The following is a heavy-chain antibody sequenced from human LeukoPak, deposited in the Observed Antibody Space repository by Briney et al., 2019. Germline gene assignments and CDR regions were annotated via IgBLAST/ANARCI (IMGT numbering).Heavy chain of an antibody. J-gene: IGHJ6*03. V-gene: IGHV3-7*01. CDR3: ARPQYFYYMDV. CDR2: INQDGSGK. CDR1: GFTFSTYW. Sequence: GGSLRLSCAASGFTFSTYWMTWVRQAPGKGLEWVANINQDGSGKYYVDSVKGRFTISRDNAKNSLYLQMNSLRAEDTAVYYCARPQYFYYMDVWGKGATVTVSS.